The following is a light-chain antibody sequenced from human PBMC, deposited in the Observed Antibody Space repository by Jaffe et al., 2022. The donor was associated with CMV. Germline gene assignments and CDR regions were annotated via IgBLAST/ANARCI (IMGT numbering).Light chain of an antibody. Sequence: DIQMTQSPSTLSASVGDRVTITCRASQSVRRWLAWYQQKPGKAPNLLIYAASNLQSGVPSRFSGSGSDTDFTLTISSLQPDDFATYYCQQYDSDSLTFGGGTKVEIK. CDR1: QSVRRW. V-gene: IGKV1-5*03. J-gene: IGKJ4*01. CDR2: AAS. CDR3: QQYDSDSLT.